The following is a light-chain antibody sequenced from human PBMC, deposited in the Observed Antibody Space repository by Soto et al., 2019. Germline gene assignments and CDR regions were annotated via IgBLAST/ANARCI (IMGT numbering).Light chain of an antibody. J-gene: IGLJ3*02. CDR2: DVS. CDR1: SSDVGGYNY. CDR3: SSYTSSSTRL. Sequence: QSALTPPASVSGSPGQSITISCTGTSSDVGGYNYVSWYQQYPGKAPKVMIFDVSNRPSGVSDRFSGSKSGNTAFLTISGLQAEDEADYYCSSYTSSSTRLFGGGTKVTVL. V-gene: IGLV2-14*01.